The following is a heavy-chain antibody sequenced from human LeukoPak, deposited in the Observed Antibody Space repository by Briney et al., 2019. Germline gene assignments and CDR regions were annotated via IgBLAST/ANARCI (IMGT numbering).Heavy chain of an antibody. J-gene: IGHJ4*02. CDR1: GFTFSSYA. Sequence: QPGGSLRLSCAASGFTFSSYAMSWLRQAPGKGLELVSTISGSGGSTYYADSVKGRFTISRDNSKNTLYLQMNSLRAEDTAVYCCAERQAYGPDYCTYAVCSPFDYWGQGTLVTVSS. CDR3: AERQAYGPDYCTYAVCSPFDY. D-gene: IGHD2-8*01. V-gene: IGHV3-23*01. CDR2: ISGSGGST.